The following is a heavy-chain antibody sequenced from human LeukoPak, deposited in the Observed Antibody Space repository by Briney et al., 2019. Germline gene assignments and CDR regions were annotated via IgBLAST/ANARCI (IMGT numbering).Heavy chain of an antibody. V-gene: IGHV1-46*01. CDR2: INPSGGST. CDR3: ATLGGIDYGDYLLPY. D-gene: IGHD4-17*01. Sequence: ASVKVSCKASGYTFTSYYMHWVRQAPGQGLEWMGIINPSGGSTSYAQKFQGRATMTRDTSTSTVYMELSSLRSEDTAVYYCATLGGIDYGDYLLPYWGQGTLVTVSS. CDR1: GYTFTSYY. J-gene: IGHJ4*02.